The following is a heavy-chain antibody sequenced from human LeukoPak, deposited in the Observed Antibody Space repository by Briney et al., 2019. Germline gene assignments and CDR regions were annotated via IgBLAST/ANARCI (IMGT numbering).Heavy chain of an antibody. CDR1: GYTFTSYW. CDR3: ARAAVAGSFRWFDP. V-gene: IGHV5-51*01. Sequence: GEPLKISCKGPGYTFTSYWIGWVRQIPGKGLKWMGIIYPGDSDTRYSPSFEGQVTISVDKSINTAYLQWSSLKASDTAMYYCARAAVAGSFRWFDPWGLGTLVTVSS. J-gene: IGHJ5*02. CDR2: IYPGDSDT. D-gene: IGHD6-19*01.